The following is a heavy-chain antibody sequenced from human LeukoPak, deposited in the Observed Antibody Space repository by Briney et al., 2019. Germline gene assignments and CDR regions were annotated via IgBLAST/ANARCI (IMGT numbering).Heavy chain of an antibody. CDR3: ARDYLEVELRTLPWFDP. Sequence: GGSLRLSCAASGFTFSSYAMHWVRQAPGKGLEWVAVISDDGSNKYYADSVKGRFTISRDTSKSRVYLQMNSLRAEDTAVYYCARDYLEVELRTLPWFDPWRQGTLVIVSS. D-gene: IGHD1-7*01. CDR2: ISDDGSNK. CDR1: GFTFSSYA. V-gene: IGHV3-30*01. J-gene: IGHJ5*02.